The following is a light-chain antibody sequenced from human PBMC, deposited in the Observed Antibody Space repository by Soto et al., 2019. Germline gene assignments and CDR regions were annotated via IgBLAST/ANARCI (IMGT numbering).Light chain of an antibody. Sequence: EIVLTQSPGTLSLSPGERATLSCRASQSVSSSYLARYQQKPGQAPRLLIYGASSRATGIPDRFSGSGSGTDFTLTISRLEPEDFAVYYCQQYGSSPRGTFGQGTRLEIK. CDR3: QQYGSSPRGT. J-gene: IGKJ5*01. CDR1: QSVSSSY. V-gene: IGKV3-20*01. CDR2: GAS.